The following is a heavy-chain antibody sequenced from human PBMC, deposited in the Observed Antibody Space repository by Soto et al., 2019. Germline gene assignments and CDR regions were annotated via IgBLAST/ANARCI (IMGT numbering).Heavy chain of an antibody. Sequence: SVKVSCKASGFTFSSSVVQWVRQARGQRLEWIGWIVVDSGNTDYAQKFQERVTITRDMSTSTAYMELSSLRSEDTAVYYCARLDGYYHYMDVWGKGTTVTVSS. D-gene: IGHD6-13*01. CDR2: IVVDSGNT. V-gene: IGHV1-58*01. CDR3: ARLDGYYHYMDV. J-gene: IGHJ6*03. CDR1: GFTFSSSV.